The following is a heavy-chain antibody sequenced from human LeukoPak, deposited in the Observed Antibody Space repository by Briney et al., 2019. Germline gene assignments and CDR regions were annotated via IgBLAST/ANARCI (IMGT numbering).Heavy chain of an antibody. CDR2: INAGNGNT. CDR1: GYTITSYA. Sequence: ASVKVSCKASGYTITSYAMHWVRQAPGQRLEWMGWINAGNGNTKYSQKFQGRVTITRDTSASTAYMELSSLRSEDTAVYYCARSYSSSWFFDYWGQGTLVTVSS. CDR3: ARSYSSSWFFDY. V-gene: IGHV1-3*01. J-gene: IGHJ4*02. D-gene: IGHD6-13*01.